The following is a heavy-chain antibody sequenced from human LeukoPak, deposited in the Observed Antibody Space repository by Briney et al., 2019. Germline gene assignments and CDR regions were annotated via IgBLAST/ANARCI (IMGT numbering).Heavy chain of an antibody. D-gene: IGHD4-17*01. CDR3: ATSHTVTTGYFDY. Sequence: ASVKVSCKASGYTFTSYGISWVRQAPGQGLEWMVWISAYNGNTNYAQKLQGRVTMTTDTSTSTAYIELRSLRSDDTAVYYCATSHTVTTGYFDYWGQGTLVTVSS. CDR2: ISAYNGNT. J-gene: IGHJ4*02. V-gene: IGHV1-18*01. CDR1: GYTFTSYG.